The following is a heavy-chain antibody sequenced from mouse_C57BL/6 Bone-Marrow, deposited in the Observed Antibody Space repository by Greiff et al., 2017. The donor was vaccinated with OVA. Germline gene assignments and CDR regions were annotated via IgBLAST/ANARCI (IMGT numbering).Heavy chain of an antibody. CDR2: IHPNSGST. CDR3: ARYYYGSSYDWYFDV. V-gene: IGHV1-64*01. D-gene: IGHD1-1*01. CDR1: GYTFTSYW. Sequence: QVQLKQPGAELVKPGASVKLSCKASGYTFTSYWMHWVKQRPGQGLEWIGMIHPNSGSTNYNEKFKSKATLTVDKSSSTAYMQLSSLTSEDSAVYYCARYYYGSSYDWYFDVWGTGTPVTVSS. J-gene: IGHJ1*03.